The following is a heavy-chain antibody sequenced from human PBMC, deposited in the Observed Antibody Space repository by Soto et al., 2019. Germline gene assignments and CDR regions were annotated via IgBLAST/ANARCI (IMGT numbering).Heavy chain of an antibody. CDR3: ARESPDTADGLDV. D-gene: IGHD5-18*01. J-gene: IGHJ6*04. Sequence: HVQLQESGPGLVKPSETLSLRCSVSGGSIRTIYWTWVRQPAGKGLEWIGRIHTSGSSNYNPSLGRRVTLSIDTPRNEFSLKLKSVPVADSAVYYCARESPDTADGLDVWGEGPAVTFSS. CDR1: GGSIRTIY. V-gene: IGHV4-4*07. CDR2: IHTSGSS.